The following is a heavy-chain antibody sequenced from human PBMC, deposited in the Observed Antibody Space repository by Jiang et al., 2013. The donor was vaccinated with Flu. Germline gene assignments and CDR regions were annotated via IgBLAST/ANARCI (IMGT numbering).Heavy chain of an antibody. D-gene: IGHD5/OR15-5a*01. CDR2: IFYSGTT. V-gene: IGHV4-39*07. CDR3: ARDRDIVSRGGFDY. J-gene: IGHJ4*02. CDR1: SISSSTDY. Sequence: GPGLVKASETLSLTCTGSISSSTDYWGWIRQPPGKRLEWIGSIFYSGTTYYNPSLKSRASISVDPSRNQFSLRLSSVTATDTAVYYCARDRDIVSRGGFDYWGQGILVTVSP.